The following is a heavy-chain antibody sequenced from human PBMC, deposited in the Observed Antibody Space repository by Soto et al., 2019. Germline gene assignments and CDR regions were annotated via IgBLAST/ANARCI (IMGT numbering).Heavy chain of an antibody. J-gene: IGHJ6*03. Sequence: QVQLQQWGAGLLKPSETLSLTCAVYGGSFSGYQWTWIRQTPGKRLEWIGEINDSGNINYNPSLKSRVTILVDTPKKQISLKLSSVTAADTAVYYCARGLILWFGEFSRRGGYYYYMDVWGKGTTGTVSS. V-gene: IGHV4-34*01. D-gene: IGHD3-10*01. CDR1: GGSFSGYQ. CDR2: INDSGNI. CDR3: ARGLILWFGEFSRRGGYYYYMDV.